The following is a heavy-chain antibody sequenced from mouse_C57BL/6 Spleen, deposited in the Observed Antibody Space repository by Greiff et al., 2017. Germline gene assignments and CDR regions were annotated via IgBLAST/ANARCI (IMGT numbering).Heavy chain of an antibody. V-gene: IGHV1-82*01. Sequence: QVQLQQSGPELVKPGASVKISCKASGYAFSSSWMNWVKQRPGKGLEWIGRIYPGDGDTNYNGKFKGKATLTADKSSSTAYMQLNSLTSEDSAVYFCARRGSLYYAMDYWGQGTSVTVSS. CDR2: IYPGDGDT. CDR1: GYAFSSSW. J-gene: IGHJ4*01. CDR3: ARRGSLYYAMDY.